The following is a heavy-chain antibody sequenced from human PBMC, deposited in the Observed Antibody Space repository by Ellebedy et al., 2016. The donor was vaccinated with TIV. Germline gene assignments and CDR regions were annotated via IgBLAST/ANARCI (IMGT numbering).Heavy chain of an antibody. CDR3: TGSIVVVPAAFDF. V-gene: IGHV4-39*01. CDR1: GASIRNSSFS. Sequence: GSLRLXCTVSGASIRNSSFSWGWIRQSPGKGLESIGSLYYSGRTYFNPSLKSRVTISVDTAKNQFSLNLSSVTAADTALYYCTGSIVVVPAAFDFWGQGVLVTVAS. D-gene: IGHD2-2*01. CDR2: LYYSGRT. J-gene: IGHJ4*02.